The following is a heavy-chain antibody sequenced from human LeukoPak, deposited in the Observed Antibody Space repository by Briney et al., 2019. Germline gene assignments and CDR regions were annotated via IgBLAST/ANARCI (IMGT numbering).Heavy chain of an antibody. J-gene: IGHJ3*02. Sequence: GGSLRLSCAASGFTFNIYNMNWVRQAPGKGLEWVSSIRVSDGARFYADSVKGRFTMSRDNPKNTLFLQMNSLRPEDTAVYYCAKEPRWEQLHSFDIWGQGTTVTVSS. D-gene: IGHD1/OR15-1a*01. CDR1: GFTFNIYN. V-gene: IGHV3-23*01. CDR3: AKEPRWEQLHSFDI. CDR2: IRVSDGAR.